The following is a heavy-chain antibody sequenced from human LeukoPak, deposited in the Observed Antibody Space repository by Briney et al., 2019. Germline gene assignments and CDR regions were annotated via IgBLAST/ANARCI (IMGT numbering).Heavy chain of an antibody. V-gene: IGHV4-4*02. CDR2: IYHSGSS. CDR3: ARDSPYHYMDV. J-gene: IGHJ6*03. CDR1: GVSISSNNW. Sequence: PSETLSLTCAVSGVSISSNNWWNWVRQPPGKGLEWIGEIYHSGSSNYNPSLKSLVTISVDKSKNQLSLKLSSVTAADTAVYYCARDSPYHYMDVWGKGTTVTVSS.